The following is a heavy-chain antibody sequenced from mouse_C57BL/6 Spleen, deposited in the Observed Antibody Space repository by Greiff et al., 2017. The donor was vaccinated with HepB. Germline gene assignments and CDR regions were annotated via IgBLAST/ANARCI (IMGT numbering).Heavy chain of an antibody. CDR2: IYPGSGNT. CDR3: ARGYYGSSWWYFDV. V-gene: IGHV1-76*01. CDR1: GYTFTDYY. J-gene: IGHJ1*03. Sequence: VQLQQSGAELVRPGASVKLSCKASGYTFTDYYINWVKQRPGQGLEWIARIYPGSGNTYYNEKFKGKATLTAEKSSSTAYMQLSSLTSEDSAVYFCARGYYGSSWWYFDVWGTGTTVTVSS. D-gene: IGHD1-1*01.